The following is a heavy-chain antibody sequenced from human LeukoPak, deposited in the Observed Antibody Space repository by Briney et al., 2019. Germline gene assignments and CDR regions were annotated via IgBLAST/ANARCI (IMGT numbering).Heavy chain of an antibody. D-gene: IGHD6-19*01. J-gene: IGHJ4*02. V-gene: IGHV3-30*04. CDR2: ISSDGSNE. Sequence: SGGSLRLSCAASGFGFSNYALHWVRQAPGKGLEWVAFISSDGSNEYYADSVKGRFTISRDNSKNTLYLQMNSLRAEDTAVYYCAKSPSSGWQDDIDYWGQGTLVTVSP. CDR1: GFGFSNYA. CDR3: AKSPSSGWQDDIDY.